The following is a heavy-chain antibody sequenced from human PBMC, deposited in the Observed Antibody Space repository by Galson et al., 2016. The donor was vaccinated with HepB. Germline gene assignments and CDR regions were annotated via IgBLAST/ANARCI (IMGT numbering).Heavy chain of an antibody. D-gene: IGHD6-19*01. CDR2: ISGNGGTT. Sequence: SLRLSCADSGFIFNAYAIHWVRQAPGKGLEFVSAISGNGGTTHYPDSVKGRFPISRDNSKNTLYLQMSSLRADDTAVYYCVRDQGWYNHWGQGTLVTVSS. J-gene: IGHJ5*02. CDR3: VRDQGWYNH. CDR1: GFIFNAYA. V-gene: IGHV3-64D*06.